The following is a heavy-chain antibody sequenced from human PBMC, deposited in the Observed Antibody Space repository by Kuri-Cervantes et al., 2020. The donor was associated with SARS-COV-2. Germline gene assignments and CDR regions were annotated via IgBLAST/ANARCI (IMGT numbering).Heavy chain of an antibody. D-gene: IGHD6-13*01. V-gene: IGHV4-39*07. CDR3: ARDRGRIAAAGIGWFDP. CDR1: GGSIRSGSYY. Sequence: SETLSLTCTVSGGSIRSGSYYWCWIRQSPGKGLEWIGSIYYSGNTLYNPSLKSRLTISVDTSKKQFSLNLSSVTVADTAVYYCARDRGRIAAAGIGWFDPWGQGTLVTVSS. J-gene: IGHJ5*02. CDR2: IYYSGNT.